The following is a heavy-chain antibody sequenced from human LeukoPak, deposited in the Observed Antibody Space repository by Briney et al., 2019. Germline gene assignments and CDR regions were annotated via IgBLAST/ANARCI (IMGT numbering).Heavy chain of an antibody. J-gene: IGHJ4*02. CDR1: GYSFTSYW. Sequence: GESLKISCKGSGYSFTSYWIGWVRPMPGKGLEWMWIMYPGDSDTRYSPSFQGQVTISADKSISTAYLQWSSLKASDTAMYYCARRMYSSSWYGFDYWGQGTLVTVSS. CDR3: ARRMYSSSWYGFDY. D-gene: IGHD6-13*01. CDR2: MYPGDSDT. V-gene: IGHV5-51*01.